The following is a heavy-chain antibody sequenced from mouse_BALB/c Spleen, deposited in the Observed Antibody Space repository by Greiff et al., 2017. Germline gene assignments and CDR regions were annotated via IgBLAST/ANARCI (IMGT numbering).Heavy chain of an antibody. D-gene: IGHD2-3*01. CDR2: IWSGGST. V-gene: IGHV2-4-1*01. Sequence: VQLQESGPGLVQPSQSLSITCTVSGFSLTSYGVHWVRQSPGKGLEWLGVIWSGGSTDYNAAFISRLSISKDNSKSQVFFKMNSLQADDTAIYYCARNFDGYYLYYAMDYWGQGTSVTVSS. CDR1: GFSLTSYG. J-gene: IGHJ4*01. CDR3: ARNFDGYYLYYAMDY.